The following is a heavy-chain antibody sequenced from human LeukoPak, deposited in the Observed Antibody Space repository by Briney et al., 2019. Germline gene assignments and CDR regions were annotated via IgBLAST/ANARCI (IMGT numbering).Heavy chain of an antibody. D-gene: IGHD3-3*01. J-gene: IGHJ3*01. Sequence: GGSLRLSCAASGFLFDEYGMSWVRQAPGKGLEWVSGINWNGANTGYEDSVKGRFIISRDNAKNSLYLQMSSLRDEDTALYQCVRVQYTTSGYYNGFDLWGQGTMVAVSS. CDR1: GFLFDEYG. V-gene: IGHV3-20*01. CDR2: INWNGANT. CDR3: VRVQYTTSGYYNGFDL.